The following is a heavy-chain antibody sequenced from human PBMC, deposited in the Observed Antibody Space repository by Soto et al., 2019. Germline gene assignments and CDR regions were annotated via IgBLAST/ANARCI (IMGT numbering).Heavy chain of an antibody. CDR1: GGSISSTPSY. V-gene: IGHV4-39*01. J-gene: IGHJ4*01. D-gene: IGHD5-18*01. Sequence: PSETLSLTCTASGGSISSTPSYWAWIRQPPGKGLEWVGSTYFGGSTYYNPSLKSRVSISVDTSKNQISLKVSPATATDTAVYFCARPRHHTAMVFDYWGQGTLVTVSS. CDR3: ARPRHHTAMVFDY. CDR2: TYFGGST.